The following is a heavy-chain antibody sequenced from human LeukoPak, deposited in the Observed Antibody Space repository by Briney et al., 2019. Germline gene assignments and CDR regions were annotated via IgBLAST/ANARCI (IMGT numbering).Heavy chain of an antibody. J-gene: IGHJ3*02. CDR2: IYYTGNT. Sequence: ASETLSLTCTVSGVSISSSYSYWGWIRQPPGMGLEWIGSIYYTGNTYYNASLKSQVSISIDTSKNQFSLKLTSVTAADTAVYYCASGYCGGACQLGGVDMWGQGTMVTVSS. D-gene: IGHD2-21*02. CDR3: ASGYCGGACQLGGVDM. V-gene: IGHV4-39*01. CDR1: GVSISSSYSY.